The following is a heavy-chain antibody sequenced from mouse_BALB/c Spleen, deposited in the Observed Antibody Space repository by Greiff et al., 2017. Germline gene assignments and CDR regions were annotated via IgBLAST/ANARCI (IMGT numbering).Heavy chain of an antibody. J-gene: IGHJ1*01. D-gene: IGHD2-1*01. CDR3: ARCDGNYWYFDV. CDR1: GFNIKDTY. Sequence: VQLKESGAELVKPGASVKLSCTASGFNIKDTYMHWVKQRPEQGLEWIGRIDPANGNTKYDPKFQGKATLTADTSSNTAYLQLSSLTSEDTAVYYCARCDGNYWYFDVWGAGTTVTVSS. CDR2: IDPANGNT. V-gene: IGHV14-3*02.